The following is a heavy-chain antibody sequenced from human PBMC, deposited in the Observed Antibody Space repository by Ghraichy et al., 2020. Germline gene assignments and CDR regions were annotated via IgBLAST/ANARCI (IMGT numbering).Heavy chain of an antibody. CDR1: GGSISSYY. D-gene: IGHD6-13*01. CDR3: ARVELAAAGTGWFDP. V-gene: IGHV4-59*01. CDR2: IYYSGST. Sequence: ESLNISCTVSGGSISSYYWSWIRQPPGKGLEWIGYIYYSGSTNYNPSLKSRVTISVDTSKNQFSLKLSSVTAADMAVYYCARVELAAAGTGWFDPWGQGTLVTVSS. J-gene: IGHJ5*02.